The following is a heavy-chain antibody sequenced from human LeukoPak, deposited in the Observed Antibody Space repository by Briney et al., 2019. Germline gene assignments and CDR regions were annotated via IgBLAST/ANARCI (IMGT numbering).Heavy chain of an antibody. CDR3: ARDPGGLYYYDSSGYYST. CDR1: GYTFTGYY. CDR2: INPNSGGT. D-gene: IGHD3-22*01. Sequence: GASVKVSCKASGYTFTGYYMHWVRQAPGQGLEWMGWINPNSGGTNYAQKFQGRVTMTRDTSISTAHMELSRLRSDDTAVYYCARDPGGLYYYDSSGYYSTWGQGTLVTVSS. V-gene: IGHV1-2*02. J-gene: IGHJ4*02.